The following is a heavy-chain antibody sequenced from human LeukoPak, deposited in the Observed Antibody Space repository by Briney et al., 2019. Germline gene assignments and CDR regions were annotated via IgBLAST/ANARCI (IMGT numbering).Heavy chain of an antibody. Sequence: GGSLRLSCAASGFTFSSYWMSWVRQAPGKGLEWVSAISGSGGSTYYADSVKGRFTISRDNSKNTLYLQMNSLRAEDTAVYYCAKDIAAAYDAFDIWGQGTMVTVSS. CDR1: GFTFSSYW. CDR2: ISGSGGST. CDR3: AKDIAAAYDAFDI. V-gene: IGHV3-23*01. J-gene: IGHJ3*02. D-gene: IGHD6-13*01.